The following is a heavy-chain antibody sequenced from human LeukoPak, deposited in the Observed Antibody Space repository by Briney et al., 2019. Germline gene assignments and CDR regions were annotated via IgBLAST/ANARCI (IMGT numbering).Heavy chain of an antibody. CDR3: AKSGYNRFDY. CDR2: ISGSGSGGST. Sequence: GGSLRLSCAASGFTFSSSAMSWVRQAPGKGLEWVSSISGSGSGGSTYYADSVKGRFTISRDNSKNTLYLQMNSLRAEDTAVYYCAKSGYNRFDYWGQGTLATVSS. CDR1: GFTFSSSA. J-gene: IGHJ4*02. D-gene: IGHD5-24*01. V-gene: IGHV3-23*01.